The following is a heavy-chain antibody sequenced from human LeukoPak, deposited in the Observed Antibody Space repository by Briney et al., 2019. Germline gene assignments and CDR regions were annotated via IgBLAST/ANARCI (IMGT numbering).Heavy chain of an antibody. D-gene: IGHD6-19*01. J-gene: IGHJ4*02. CDR1: GFTFSSYD. CDR2: IGTAGDT. V-gene: IGHV3-13*01. CDR3: ARVGSSGWKTYFDY. Sequence: GGSLRLSCAASGFTFSSYDMHWVRQATGKGLEWVSAIGTAGDTYYPGSVKGRFTISRENAKNSLYLQMSSLRAGDTAVYYCARVGSSGWKTYFDYWGQGTLVTVSS.